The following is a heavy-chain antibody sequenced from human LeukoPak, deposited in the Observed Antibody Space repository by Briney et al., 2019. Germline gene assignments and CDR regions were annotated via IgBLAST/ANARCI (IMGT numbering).Heavy chain of an antibody. V-gene: IGHV1-2*02. J-gene: IGHJ2*01. D-gene: IGHD2-2*01. CDR3: ARDPGIPGRFWYFDL. Sequence: ASVKVSCKASGYIFSDYYIHWVRQAPGQGLGWMGWVDPKKGGTNCAQNFQGRVTMTRDTSISAAYMELGRLRSDDTALYYCARDPGIPGRFWYFDLWGRGTLVAVSS. CDR1: GYIFSDYY. CDR2: VDPKKGGT.